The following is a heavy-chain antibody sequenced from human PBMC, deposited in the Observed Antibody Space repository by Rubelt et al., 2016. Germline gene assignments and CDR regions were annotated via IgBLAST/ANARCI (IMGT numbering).Heavy chain of an antibody. CDR3: ARDSSGYYYFDY. CDR2: IYYSGST. V-gene: IGHV4-59*01. J-gene: IGHJ4*02. D-gene: IGHD3-22*01. Sequence: QVQLQESGPGLVKPSETLPLTCTVSGGSISSYYWSWIRQPPGKGLEWIGYIYYSGSTYYNPSLKSRVTISVDTSKNQFSLKLSSVTAADTAVYYCARDSSGYYYFDYWGQGTLVTVSS. CDR1: GGSISSYY.